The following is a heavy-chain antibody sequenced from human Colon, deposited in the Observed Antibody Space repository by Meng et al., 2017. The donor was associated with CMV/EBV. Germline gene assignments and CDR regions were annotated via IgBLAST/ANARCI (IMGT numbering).Heavy chain of an antibody. J-gene: IGHJ4*02. D-gene: IGHD3-3*01. CDR1: DYTFTNYG. CDR2: MSTFNGNT. V-gene: IGHV1-18*01. CDR3: ARSHDSGYYLLDF. Sequence: KVSCKASDYTFTNYGISWVRQAPGQGLEWMGWMSTFNGNTYYAQKFQGRLTMTRDTSTDTAYMDLRSLRFDDTAMYYCARSHDSGYYLLDFWGPGTVVTVSS.